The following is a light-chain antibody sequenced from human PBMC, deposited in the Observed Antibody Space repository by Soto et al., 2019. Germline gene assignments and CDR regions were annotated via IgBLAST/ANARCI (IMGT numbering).Light chain of an antibody. Sequence: QSVLTQPPSVSGAPGLRVTLSCTGSGSNIGAGYDVHWYQPLPGRAPKLLIYDNTNRPSGVPDRFSGSKSGTSVSLAITGLEAEDEADYYCQSYDSTLNGGVFGGGTKLTVL. CDR2: DNT. J-gene: IGLJ3*02. CDR3: QSYDSTLNGGV. CDR1: GSNIGAGYD. V-gene: IGLV1-40*01.